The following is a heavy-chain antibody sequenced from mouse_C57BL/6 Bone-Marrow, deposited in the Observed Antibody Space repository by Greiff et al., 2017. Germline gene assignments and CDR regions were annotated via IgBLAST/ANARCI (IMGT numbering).Heavy chain of an antibody. J-gene: IGHJ1*03. D-gene: IGHD2-14*01. CDR3: ARGGVRRRDWYCDV. CDR1: GYAFTNYL. CDR2: INPGSGGT. Sequence: QVQLQQSGAELVRPGTSVKVSCKASGYAFTNYLIEWVKQRPGQGLEWIGVINPGSGGTNYNEKFKGKATLTADKSSSTAYMQLSSLTSEDSAVYFGARGGVRRRDWYCDVWGTGTTVTVSS. V-gene: IGHV1-54*01.